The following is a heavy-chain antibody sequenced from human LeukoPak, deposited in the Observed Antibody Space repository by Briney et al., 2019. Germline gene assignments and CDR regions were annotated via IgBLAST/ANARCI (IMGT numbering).Heavy chain of an antibody. CDR3: AKHSPPSITMVRGVIRADAFDI. V-gene: IGHV3-23*01. CDR1: GFTFSSYA. J-gene: IGHJ3*02. CDR2: ISGSGGST. Sequence: GGSLRLSCAASGFTFSSYAMSWVRQAPGKGLEWVSAISGSGGSTYYADSVKGRFTISRDNSKNTLYLQMNSLRAEDTAVYYCAKHSPPSITMVRGVIRADAFDIWGQGTMVTVSS. D-gene: IGHD3-10*01.